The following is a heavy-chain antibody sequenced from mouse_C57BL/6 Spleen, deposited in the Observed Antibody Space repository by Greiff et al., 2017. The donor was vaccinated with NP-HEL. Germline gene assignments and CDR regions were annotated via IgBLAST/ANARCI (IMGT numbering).Heavy chain of an antibody. V-gene: IGHV1-18*01. Sequence: EVQLQQSGPELVKPGASVKIPCKASGYTFTDYNMDWVKQSHGKSLEWIGDINPNNGGTTYNQKFKGKATLTVDKSSSTAYMELRSLTSEDTAGYYCARKDYGRGAMDYWGQGTSVTVSS. CDR2: INPNNGGT. D-gene: IGHD1-1*01. CDR3: ARKDYGRGAMDY. CDR1: GYTFTDYN. J-gene: IGHJ4*01.